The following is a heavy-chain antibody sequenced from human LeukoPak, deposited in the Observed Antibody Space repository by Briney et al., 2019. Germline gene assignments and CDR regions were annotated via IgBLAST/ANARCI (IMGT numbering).Heavy chain of an antibody. D-gene: IGHD2-21*01. CDR2: INDDGTDT. CDR3: ARDLDWLIYDY. V-gene: IGHV3-74*03. J-gene: IGHJ4*02. Sequence: GGSPRLSCEASGFTFSSYNMHWVRQAPGEGLMWVSRINDDGTDTKYAESVKGRFTISRDNAKNTLYLQMNSLRADDTAMYYCARDLDWLIYDYWGQGSMVAVSS. CDR1: GFTFSSYN.